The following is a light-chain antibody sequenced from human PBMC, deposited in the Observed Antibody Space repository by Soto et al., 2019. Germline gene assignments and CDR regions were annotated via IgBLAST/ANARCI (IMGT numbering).Light chain of an antibody. V-gene: IGKV3-20*01. Sequence: EIVLTQSPGTLSLSPGGRATLSCRASQSVNSIYLAWYQQKPGQAPRLLISGASSRATGIPDRFSGSGSGTDFTLTISRLEPEDFAVYYCQQYGSSPITFGQGTRLEIK. CDR1: QSVNSIY. CDR3: QQYGSSPIT. CDR2: GAS. J-gene: IGKJ5*01.